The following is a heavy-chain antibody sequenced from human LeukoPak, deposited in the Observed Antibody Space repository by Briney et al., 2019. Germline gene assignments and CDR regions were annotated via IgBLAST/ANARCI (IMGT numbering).Heavy chain of an antibody. D-gene: IGHD3-3*01. CDR1: GFTFSSYE. J-gene: IGHJ4*02. V-gene: IGHV3-21*01. CDR3: ARYNDGFLEWSLDY. CDR2: ISSSGSHI. Sequence: GGSLRLSCAASGFTFSSYEMNWVRQAPGKGLEWVSSISSSGSHIYYADSVKGRFTISRDYAKNSLYLQMNSLRGEDTAVYYCARYNDGFLEWSLDYWGQGTLVTVSS.